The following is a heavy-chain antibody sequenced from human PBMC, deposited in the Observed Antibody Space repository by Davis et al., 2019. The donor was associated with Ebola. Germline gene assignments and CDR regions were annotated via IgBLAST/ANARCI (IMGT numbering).Heavy chain of an antibody. D-gene: IGHD3-3*01. CDR3: AKCLTTSPSRFFDP. CDR1: GFTFSSYS. CDR2: IGYGGADI. V-gene: IGHV3-23*01. J-gene: IGHJ5*02. Sequence: GESLKISCAASGFTFSSYSMTWVRQAPGKGLEWVSVIGYGGADIQYADFVKGRFTISRDNSKNTLYLEMSSLRAEDTAIYFCAKCLTTSPSRFFDPWGQGTLVTVSS.